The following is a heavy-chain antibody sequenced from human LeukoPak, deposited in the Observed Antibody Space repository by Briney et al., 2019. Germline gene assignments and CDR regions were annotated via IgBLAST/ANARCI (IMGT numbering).Heavy chain of an antibody. V-gene: IGHV3-23*01. Sequence: GGSLRLSCAASGFTFSSYAMSWVRQAPGKGLEWVSAISGSGGSTYYADSVKGRFTISRDNSKNTLYLQMDSLRAEDTAIYYCAGDRNSDWYSPLDYWGQGSQVTVSP. CDR2: ISGSGGST. D-gene: IGHD6-19*01. CDR1: GFTFSSYA. J-gene: IGHJ4*02. CDR3: AGDRNSDWYSPLDY.